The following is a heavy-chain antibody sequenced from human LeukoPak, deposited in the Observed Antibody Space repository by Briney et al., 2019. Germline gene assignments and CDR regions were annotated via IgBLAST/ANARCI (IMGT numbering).Heavy chain of an antibody. CDR2: ISGSSGST. CDR1: GFTFSSYA. D-gene: IGHD3-22*01. Sequence: GGSLRLXCAASGFTFSSYAMSWVRQAPGKGLEWVSAISGSSGSTYYADSVKGRFTISRDNSKNTLYLQMNSLRAEDTAVYYCAKGATSYYDSSGYYFDYWGQGTLVTVSS. V-gene: IGHV3-23*01. J-gene: IGHJ4*02. CDR3: AKGATSYYDSSGYYFDY.